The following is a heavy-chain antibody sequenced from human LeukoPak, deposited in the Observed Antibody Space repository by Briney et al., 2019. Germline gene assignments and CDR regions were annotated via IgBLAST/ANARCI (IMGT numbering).Heavy chain of an antibody. Sequence: PSETLSLTCTVSGYSISSGYYWGWIRQPPGKGLEWIGSISHSGRTCYNPSLKSRVTISVDTSKNQFSLKLSSVTAADTAVYYCAAISSSWGDYYFDYWGQGTLVTVSS. V-gene: IGHV4-38-2*02. CDR2: ISHSGRT. CDR3: AAISSSWGDYYFDY. D-gene: IGHD6-13*01. CDR1: GYSISSGYY. J-gene: IGHJ4*02.